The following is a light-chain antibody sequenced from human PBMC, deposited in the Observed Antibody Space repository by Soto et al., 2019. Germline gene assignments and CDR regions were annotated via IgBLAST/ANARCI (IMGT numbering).Light chain of an antibody. J-gene: IGKJ1*01. V-gene: IGKV1-5*03. CDR3: QQYNIYSRT. Sequence: DIQMTQSPSTLSASVGDRVTITCRASQSISSWLAWYQQIPGKAPKLLIYKASTLESGVPSRFSGSGSGTEFTLTISSLQPDDFATYYCQQYNIYSRTFGQGTKVDIK. CDR1: QSISSW. CDR2: KAS.